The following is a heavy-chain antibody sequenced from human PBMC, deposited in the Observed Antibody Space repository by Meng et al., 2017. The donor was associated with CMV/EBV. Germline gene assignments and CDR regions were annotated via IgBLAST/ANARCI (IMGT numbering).Heavy chain of an antibody. CDR1: GFSLSTSGMR. J-gene: IGHJ4*02. CDR3: ARISLTCSSGWCFDY. Sequence: GLVKPTQTLTLTCTFSGFSLSTSGMRVSWIRQPPGKALEWLARIDWDDDKFYSTSLKTRLTISKDTSKNQVVLTMTNMDPVDTATYYCARISLTCSSGWCFDYWGQGTLVTVSS. CDR2: IDWDDDK. V-gene: IGHV2-70D*14. D-gene: IGHD6-19*01.